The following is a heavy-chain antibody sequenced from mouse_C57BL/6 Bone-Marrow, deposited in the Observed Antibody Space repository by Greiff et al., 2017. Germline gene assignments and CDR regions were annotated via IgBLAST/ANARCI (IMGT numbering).Heavy chain of an antibody. J-gene: IGHJ1*03. CDR2: IYPGDGDT. CDR1: GYAFSSSW. Sequence: QVQLKESGPELVKPGASVKISCKASGYAFSSSWMNWVKQRPGKGLEWIGRIYPGDGDTNYNGKFKGKATLTADKSSSTAYMQLSSLTSEDSAVYFCARNGVYYYGYWYFDVWGTGTTVTVSS. V-gene: IGHV1-82*01. CDR3: ARNGVYYYGYWYFDV. D-gene: IGHD1-1*01.